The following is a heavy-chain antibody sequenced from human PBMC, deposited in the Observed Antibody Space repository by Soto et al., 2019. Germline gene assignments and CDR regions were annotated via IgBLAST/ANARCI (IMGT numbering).Heavy chain of an antibody. CDR1: GFTLSSYS. Sequence: EVHLVESGGGLVKPGGSLRLSCAASGFTLSSYSMNWVRQAPGMGLEWVSSICTSSTYIYYADSVKGRFTISRDNAKNSLYLQMNSLRAEDTAVYYCVSAVPRLLSPDYYYYYGMDVWGQGTTVTVSS. V-gene: IGHV3-21*06. CDR2: ICTSSTYI. CDR3: VSAVPRLLSPDYYYYYGMDV. D-gene: IGHD3-3*01. J-gene: IGHJ6*02.